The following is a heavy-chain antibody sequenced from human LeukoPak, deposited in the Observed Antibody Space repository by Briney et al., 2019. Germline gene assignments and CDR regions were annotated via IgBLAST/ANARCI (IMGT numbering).Heavy chain of an antibody. CDR3: ARDPGVGGCCSGGSCYCRWFDH. CDR1: GFTFSSYW. Sequence: PGGSLRRSCAASGFTFSSYWRHWVRQAPGKGLVWVSRIIIDATNTSYADSAKGRFTISRDNAKNTLYLQMTSLRAEDRAVYYCARDPGVGGCCSGGSCYCRWFDHWGQGTLVTVSS. J-gene: IGHJ5*02. CDR2: IIIDATNT. V-gene: IGHV3-74*01. D-gene: IGHD2-15*01.